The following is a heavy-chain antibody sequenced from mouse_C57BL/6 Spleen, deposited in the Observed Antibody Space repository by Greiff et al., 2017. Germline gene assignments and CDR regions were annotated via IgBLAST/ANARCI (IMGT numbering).Heavy chain of an antibody. V-gene: IGHV1-15*01. Sequence: VQLVASGAELVRPGASVTLSCKASGYTFTDYEMHWVKHTPVHGLEWIGAIDPETGGTAYNQKFKGKAILTADKSSSTAYMELRSLTSEDSAVYYCTRSDYYGFAYWGQGTLVTVSA. J-gene: IGHJ3*01. CDR1: GYTFTDYE. CDR3: TRSDYYGFAY. D-gene: IGHD1-1*01. CDR2: IDPETGGT.